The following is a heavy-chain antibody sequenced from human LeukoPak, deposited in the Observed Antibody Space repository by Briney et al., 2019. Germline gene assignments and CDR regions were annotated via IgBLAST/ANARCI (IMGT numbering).Heavy chain of an antibody. CDR1: GFTFSSYD. Sequence: GGSLRLSCAASGFTFSSYDMHWVRQATGKGLEWVSAIGTAGDTYYPGSVKGRFTISRENAKNSLYLQMNSLRVGDTAVYYCARGFYDSSGEYYFDYWGQGTLVTVSS. CDR2: IGTAGDT. D-gene: IGHD3-22*01. J-gene: IGHJ4*02. CDR3: ARGFYDSSGEYYFDY. V-gene: IGHV3-13*01.